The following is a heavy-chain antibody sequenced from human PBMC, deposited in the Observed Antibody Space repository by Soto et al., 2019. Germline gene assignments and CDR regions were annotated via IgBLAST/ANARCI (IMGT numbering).Heavy chain of an antibody. J-gene: IGHJ6*02. V-gene: IGHV3-48*02. D-gene: IGHD3-9*01. CDR1: GFTFSSYS. CDR3: ARDSYDILTGYSVYYYGMDV. Sequence: GGSLRLSCAASGFTFSSYSMNWVRQAPGKGLEWVSYISSSSSTIYYADSVKGRFTISRDNAKNSLYLQMNSLRDEDTAVYYCARDSYDILTGYSVYYYGMDVWGQGTTVTVSS. CDR2: ISSSSSTI.